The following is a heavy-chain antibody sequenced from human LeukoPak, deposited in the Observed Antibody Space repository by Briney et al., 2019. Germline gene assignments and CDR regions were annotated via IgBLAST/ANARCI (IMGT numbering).Heavy chain of an antibody. V-gene: IGHV3-23*01. CDR2: ISGSGGST. CDR1: GFTFSDYY. J-gene: IGHJ3*02. Sequence: QPGGSLRLSCAASGFTFSDYYMSWIRQAPGKGLEWVSAISGSGGSTYYADSVKGRFTISRDNSKNTLYLQMNSLRAEDTAVYYCAKELGTVRGVYDAFDIWGQGTMVTVSS. CDR3: AKELGTVRGVYDAFDI. D-gene: IGHD3-10*01.